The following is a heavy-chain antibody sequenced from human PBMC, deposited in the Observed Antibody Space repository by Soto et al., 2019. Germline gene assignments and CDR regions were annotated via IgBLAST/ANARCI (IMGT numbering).Heavy chain of an antibody. CDR1: GGTFSSYA. J-gene: IGHJ5*02. Sequence: SVKVSCKASGGTFSSYAISWVRQAPGQGLEWMGGIIPIFGTANYAQKFQGRVTITADESTSTAYMELSSLRSEDTAVYYCASTGPIITMIVVADKNWFDPWGQGTLVTVSS. CDR3: ASTGPIITMIVVADKNWFDP. CDR2: IIPIFGTA. V-gene: IGHV1-69*13. D-gene: IGHD3-22*01.